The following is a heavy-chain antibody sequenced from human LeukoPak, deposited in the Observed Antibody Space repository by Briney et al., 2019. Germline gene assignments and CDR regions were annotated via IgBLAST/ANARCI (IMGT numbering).Heavy chain of an antibody. D-gene: IGHD5-12*01. J-gene: IGHJ4*02. CDR3: ARDLLSGYDPYEAFDY. CDR1: GYTFTSYG. Sequence: ASVKVSCKASGYTFTSYGISWVRQAPGQGLEWMGWISAYNGNTNYAQKLQCRVTMTTDTSTSTAYTELRSLRSDDTAVYYCARDLLSGYDPYEAFDYWGQGTLVTVSS. CDR2: ISAYNGNT. V-gene: IGHV1-18*01.